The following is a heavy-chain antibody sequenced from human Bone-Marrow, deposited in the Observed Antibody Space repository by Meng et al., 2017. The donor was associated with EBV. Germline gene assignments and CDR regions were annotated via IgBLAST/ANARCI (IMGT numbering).Heavy chain of an antibody. CDR1: GYTFTTYY. CDR2: INPGGGAT. CDR3: ARGTLTY. D-gene: IGHD3-10*01. V-gene: IGHV1-46*01. Sequence: QVQLVQFGAEVKKPGASVKLSCKAFGYTFTTYYIHWVRQAPGQGLEWMGIINPGGGATSYAQKFQGRVTLTRDTSTSTVYMELSSLKSEDTAVYYCARGTLTYWGQGTLVTVSS. J-gene: IGHJ4*02.